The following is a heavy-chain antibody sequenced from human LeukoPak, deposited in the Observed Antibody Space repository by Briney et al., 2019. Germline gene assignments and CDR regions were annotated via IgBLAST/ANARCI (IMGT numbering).Heavy chain of an antibody. CDR2: INPNSGGT. J-gene: IGHJ4*02. Sequence: ASVKVSCKASGYTFTGYYIHWVRQAPRQGLEWMGWINPNSGGTNYAQKFQGRVTMTRDTSISTAYMELTRLRSDDTAVYYCARGRPTYYYGSGRVELDYWGQGTLVTVSS. V-gene: IGHV1-2*02. CDR3: ARGRPTYYYGSGRVELDY. CDR1: GYTFTGYY. D-gene: IGHD3-10*01.